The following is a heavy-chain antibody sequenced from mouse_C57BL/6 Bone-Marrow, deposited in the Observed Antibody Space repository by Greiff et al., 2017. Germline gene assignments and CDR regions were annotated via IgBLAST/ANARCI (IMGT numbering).Heavy chain of an antibody. CDR3: ARELYDGHWGYFDY. CDR2: SRNKANDYTT. J-gene: IGHJ2*01. Sequence: EVQVVESGGGLVQSGRSLRLSCATSGFTFSDFYMEWVRQAPGKGLEWIAASRNKANDYTTEYSASVKGRFIVSRDTSQSILYLQMNALRAEDTAIYYCARELYDGHWGYFDYWGQGTTLTVSS. V-gene: IGHV7-1*01. D-gene: IGHD2-3*01. CDR1: GFTFSDFY.